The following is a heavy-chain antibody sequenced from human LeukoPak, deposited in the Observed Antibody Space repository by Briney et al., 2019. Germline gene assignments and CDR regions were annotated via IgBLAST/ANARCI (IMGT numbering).Heavy chain of an antibody. CDR3: ARGPIGNFDY. CDR2: IYHSGST. CDR1: GYSIISGYY. Sequence: SETLCLTCTVSGYSIISGYYWGWIRQPPGKGLEWIGSIYHSGSTYYNPSLKTRVTISVDTSKNQFSLKLRSVTAADTAVYYCARGPIGNFDYWGQGTLVTVSS. V-gene: IGHV4-38-2*02. J-gene: IGHJ4*02.